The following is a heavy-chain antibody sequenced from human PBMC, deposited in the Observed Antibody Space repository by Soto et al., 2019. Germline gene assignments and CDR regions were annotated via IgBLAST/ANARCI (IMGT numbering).Heavy chain of an antibody. V-gene: IGHV3-23*01. D-gene: IGHD6-13*01. Sequence: EVQLLESGGGLVHPGGSLRLPCAASGFRFSSFAMSWVRQTPGEGLEWVAGINGGGDATYYTDSVRGRFAISRDNFKNTLYLQMDSLRAEDTAVYYFAKESAATGIPFFDYWGQGTLVTVSS. CDR1: GFRFSSFA. J-gene: IGHJ4*02. CDR2: INGGGDAT. CDR3: AKESAATGIPFFDY.